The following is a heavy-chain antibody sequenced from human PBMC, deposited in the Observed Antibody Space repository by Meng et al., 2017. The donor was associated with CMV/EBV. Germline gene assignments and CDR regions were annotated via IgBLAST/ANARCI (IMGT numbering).Heavy chain of an antibody. CDR3: ARVGGRPYYDFWSGYHRPPDY. CDR2: ISYDGSNK. V-gene: IGHV3-30*04. D-gene: IGHD3-3*01. CDR1: GFTFSSYA. J-gene: IGHJ4*02. Sequence: GESLKISCAASGFTFSSYAMHWVRQAPGKGPEWVAVISYDGSNKYYADSVKGRFTISRDNSKNTLYLQMNSLRAEDTAVYYCARVGGRPYYDFWSGYHRPPDYWGQGTLVTVSS.